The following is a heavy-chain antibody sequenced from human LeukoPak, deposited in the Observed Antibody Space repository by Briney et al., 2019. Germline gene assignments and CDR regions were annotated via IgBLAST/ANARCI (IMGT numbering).Heavy chain of an antibody. V-gene: IGHV4-34*01. CDR3: ARGRGKIFGVVIRHYFDY. D-gene: IGHD3-3*01. J-gene: IGHJ4*02. CDR2: IKHSGST. CDR1: GGSFSGYY. Sequence: SETLSLTCAVYGGSFSGYYWSWIRQPPGKGLEWIGEIKHSGSTNYNPSLKSRVTISVDTSKNQFSLKLSSVTAADTAVYYCARGRGKIFGVVIRHYFDYWGQGTLVTVSS.